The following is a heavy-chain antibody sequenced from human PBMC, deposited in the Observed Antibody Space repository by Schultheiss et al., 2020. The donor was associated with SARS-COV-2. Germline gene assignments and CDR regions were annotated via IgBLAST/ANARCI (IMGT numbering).Heavy chain of an antibody. D-gene: IGHD6-6*01. CDR3: AKDRASIAARPDHYYGMDV. CDR1: GFTFSSYG. CDR2: IWYDGSNK. V-gene: IGHV3-33*03. Sequence: GGSLRLSCAASGFTFSSYGMHWVRQAPGKGLEWVAVIWYDGSNKYYADSVKGRFTISRDNAKNSLYLQMNSLRAEDTAVYYCAKDRASIAARPDHYYGMDVWGQGTTVTVSS. J-gene: IGHJ6*02.